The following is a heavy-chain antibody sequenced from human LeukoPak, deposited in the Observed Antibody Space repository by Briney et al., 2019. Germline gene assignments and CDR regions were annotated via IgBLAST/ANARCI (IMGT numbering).Heavy chain of an antibody. Sequence: SETLSLTCAVSGASISGSGYYWGWIRQPPGKGLEWIGNIYYSGSTYYNASLQSRVTISIDTSKNQFSLRLNSVTAADTAVYYCAKSGGYGLIDYWGQGTLVTVSS. D-gene: IGHD1-26*01. CDR1: GASISGSGYY. CDR3: AKSGGYGLIDY. J-gene: IGHJ4*02. CDR2: IYYSGST. V-gene: IGHV4-39*01.